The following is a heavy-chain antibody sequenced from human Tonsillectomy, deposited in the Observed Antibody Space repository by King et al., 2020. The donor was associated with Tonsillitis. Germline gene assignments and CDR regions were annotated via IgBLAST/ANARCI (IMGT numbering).Heavy chain of an antibody. J-gene: IGHJ4*02. CDR2: ISAYNGNT. Sequence: VQLVESGAEVKKPGASVKVSCKASGYTFTSYGINWLRQAPGQGLEWRGWISAYNGNTNYAQKLQGRVTMTTDTSTSTAYMEVRSLRSDDTAVYYCARDGHDLRYRLGWCAYWGQGTLVTVSS. D-gene: IGHD3-9*01. CDR1: GYTFTSYG. CDR3: ARDGHDLRYRLGWCAY. V-gene: IGHV1-18*04.